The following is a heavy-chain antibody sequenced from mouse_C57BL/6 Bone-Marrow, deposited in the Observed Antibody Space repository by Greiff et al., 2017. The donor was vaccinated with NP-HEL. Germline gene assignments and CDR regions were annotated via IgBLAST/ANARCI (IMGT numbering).Heavy chain of an antibody. CDR3: ARVVNYWYYFDY. CDR2: FHPYNDDT. CDR1: GYTFTTYP. V-gene: IGHV1-47*01. D-gene: IGHD2-1*01. J-gene: IGHJ2*01. Sequence: QVQLQQSGAELVKPGASVKMSCKASGYTFTTYPIEWVKQNHGKSLEWIGNFHPYNDDTEYNEKFKNKATLTVEKSSSTVYLELSRLTSDDSSVYYFARVVNYWYYFDYWGQGTTLTVSS.